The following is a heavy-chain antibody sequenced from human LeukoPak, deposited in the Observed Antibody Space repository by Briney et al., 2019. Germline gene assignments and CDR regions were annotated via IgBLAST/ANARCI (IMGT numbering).Heavy chain of an antibody. CDR3: ARDYGNGGDYFDY. CDR2: ISYDGSKT. Sequence: GGSLRLSCAASGVTFSTYAMSWVRQAPGKGLEWVAVISYDGSKTYYADSATGRFTISRDNSKHTLYLQMNSLRAEDTAVYYCARDYGNGGDYFDYWGQGTLVTVSS. J-gene: IGHJ4*02. V-gene: IGHV3-30-3*01. CDR1: GVTFSTYA. D-gene: IGHD7-27*01.